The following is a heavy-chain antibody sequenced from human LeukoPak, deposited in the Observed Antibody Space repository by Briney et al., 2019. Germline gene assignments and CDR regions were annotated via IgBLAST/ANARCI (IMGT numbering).Heavy chain of an antibody. J-gene: IGHJ4*02. Sequence: SGTLSLTCGVSGGSITSTNYWTWVRQPPGKGLEWIGEVNLQGSTNYNPSLMGRVAISVDMSENHISLQLTSVTAADTAVYYCARQNFVVVTAIRIFDYWGQGTLVTVSS. CDR2: VNLQGST. D-gene: IGHD2-21*02. CDR3: ARQNFVVVTAIRIFDY. V-gene: IGHV4-4*02. CDR1: GGSITSTNY.